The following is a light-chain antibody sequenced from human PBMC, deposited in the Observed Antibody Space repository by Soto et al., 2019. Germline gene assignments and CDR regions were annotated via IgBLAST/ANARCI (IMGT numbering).Light chain of an antibody. CDR1: QSISSW. Sequence: DIQMTQSPSTLSASVGDRVTITCRASQSISSWLAWYQQKPGKAPKLLIYDASSLESGVPSRFSGSGSGTKFTLTISSLQCEYFATYYCKQYNSSYTFGQGTKLEIK. J-gene: IGKJ2*01. CDR2: DAS. V-gene: IGKV1-5*01. CDR3: KQYNSSYT.